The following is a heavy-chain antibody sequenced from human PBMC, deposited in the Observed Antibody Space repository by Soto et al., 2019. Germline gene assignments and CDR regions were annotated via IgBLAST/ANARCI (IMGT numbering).Heavy chain of an antibody. Sequence: GGSLRLSCAASGFTFSSYGMHWVRQAPGKGLEWVAVISYDGSNKYYADSVKGRFTISRDNSKNTLYLQMNSLRAEDTAVYYCAKDLAVTTYYYYGMDVWGQGTTVTVSS. CDR3: AKDLAVTTYYYYGMDV. CDR2: ISYDGSNK. J-gene: IGHJ6*02. D-gene: IGHD4-4*01. CDR1: GFTFSSYG. V-gene: IGHV3-30*18.